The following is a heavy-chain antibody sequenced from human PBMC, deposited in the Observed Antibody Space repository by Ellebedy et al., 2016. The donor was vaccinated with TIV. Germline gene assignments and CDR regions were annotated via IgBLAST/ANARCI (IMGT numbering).Heavy chain of an antibody. J-gene: IGHJ2*01. Sequence: SETLSLXXAVYGGSFSGYYWSWIRQPPGKGLEWIGEINHSGSTNYNPSLKSRVTISVDTSKNQFSLKLSSVTAADTAVYYCARGGFGELGFDLWGRGTLVTVSS. CDR3: ARGGFGELGFDL. D-gene: IGHD3-10*01. CDR2: INHSGST. V-gene: IGHV4-34*01. CDR1: GGSFSGYY.